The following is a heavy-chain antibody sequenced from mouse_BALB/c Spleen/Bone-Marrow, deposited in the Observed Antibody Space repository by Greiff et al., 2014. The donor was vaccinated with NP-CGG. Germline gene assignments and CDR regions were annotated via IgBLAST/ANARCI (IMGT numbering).Heavy chain of an antibody. D-gene: IGHD1-1*01. CDR3: ARDYGSSYYAMDY. V-gene: IGHV2-9*02. CDR2: IWAGGST. J-gene: IGHJ4*01. CDR1: GFSLTSYG. Sequence: VQLQQSGPGLVAPSQSLSITCTVSGFSLTSYGVHWVRQPPGKGLEWLGVIWAGGSTNYNSALMSRLSISKDNSKSQVFLKMNSLQTDDTATYYCARDYGSSYYAMDYWGQGTSVTVSS.